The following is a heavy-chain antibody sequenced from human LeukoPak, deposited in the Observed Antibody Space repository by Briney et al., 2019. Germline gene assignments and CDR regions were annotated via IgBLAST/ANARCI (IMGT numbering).Heavy chain of an antibody. CDR3: ARQEYCSGGSCYTWFDP. J-gene: IGHJ5*02. V-gene: IGHV5-51*01. D-gene: IGHD2-15*01. CDR2: IYPADSDI. Sequence: GESLKISCKGSGYSINNYWIGWVRQMPGKGLEWMGIIYPADSDIRYSPSFQGQVTISADKSISTAYLQWSSLKASDTAIYYCARQEYCSGGSCYTWFDPWGQGTLATVSS. CDR1: GYSINNYW.